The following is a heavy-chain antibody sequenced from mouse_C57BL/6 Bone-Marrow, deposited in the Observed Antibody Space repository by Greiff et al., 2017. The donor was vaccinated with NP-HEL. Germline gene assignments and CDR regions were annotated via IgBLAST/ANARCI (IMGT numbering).Heavy chain of an antibody. V-gene: IGHV1-4*01. J-gene: IGHJ2*01. CDR3: ARSTWGGY. Sequence: QVQLQQSGAELARPGASVKMSCKASGYTFTSYTMHWVTQRPGQGLDWIGYINPSCGYTNYNQKFKDKATLTADKSSSTAYMQLSSLTSEDSAVDYCARSTWGGYWGQGTTLTVSS. CDR2: INPSCGYT. CDR1: GYTFTSYT.